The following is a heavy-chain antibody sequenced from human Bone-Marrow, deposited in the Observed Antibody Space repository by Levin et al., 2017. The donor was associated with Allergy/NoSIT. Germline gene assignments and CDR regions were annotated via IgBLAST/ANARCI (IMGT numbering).Heavy chain of an antibody. CDR1: GGTFSSYA. D-gene: IGHD3-3*01. Sequence: KISCKASGGTFSSYAISWVRQAPGQGLEWMGGIIPIFGTANYAQKFQGRVTITADESTSTAYMELSSLRSEDTAVYYCARSDYDFARENWFDPWGQGTLVTVSS. V-gene: IGHV1-69*01. J-gene: IGHJ5*02. CDR3: ARSDYDFARENWFDP. CDR2: IIPIFGTA.